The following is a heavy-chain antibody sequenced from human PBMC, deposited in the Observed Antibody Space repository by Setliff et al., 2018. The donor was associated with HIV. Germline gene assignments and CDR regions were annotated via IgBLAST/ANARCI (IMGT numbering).Heavy chain of an antibody. CDR1: GGSIVRYY. D-gene: IGHD2-21*02. J-gene: IGHJ3*02. V-gene: IGHV4-59*08. CDR2: IYYSGST. CDR3: ARLLQGGNYAFDI. Sequence: SETLSLTCTVSGGSIVRYYWTWIRQPPGKGLEWIGYIYYSGSTNYNPSLKSRVIISVDTSKMQFSLKLRPVTAADTAMYYCARLLQGGNYAFDIWGQGTMVTVSS.